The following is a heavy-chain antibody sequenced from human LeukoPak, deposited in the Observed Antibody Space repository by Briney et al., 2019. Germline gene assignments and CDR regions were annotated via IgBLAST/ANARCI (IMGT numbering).Heavy chain of an antibody. V-gene: IGHV3-30-3*01. D-gene: IGHD6-19*01. Sequence: GGSLRLSCAASGFTFSSYAMSWVRQAPGKGLEWVAVISYDGSNKYYADSVKGRFTISRDNSKNTLYLQMNSLRAEDTAVYYCARGGIAVAGPDGYWGQGTLVTVSS. CDR2: ISYDGSNK. CDR1: GFTFSSYA. J-gene: IGHJ4*02. CDR3: ARGGIAVAGPDGY.